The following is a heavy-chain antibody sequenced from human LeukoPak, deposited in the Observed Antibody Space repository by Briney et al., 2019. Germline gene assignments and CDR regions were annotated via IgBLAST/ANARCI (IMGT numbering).Heavy chain of an antibody. D-gene: IGHD1-26*01. CDR1: GFIVSANF. CDR2: MYSVGTT. V-gene: IGHV3-66*01. J-gene: IGHJ4*02. CDR3: ARDLSAYSYGFGGDC. Sequence: GGSLRLSCEASGFIVSANFMNWVRRPPGKGLEWVSVMYSVGTTYYADSVKGRFTVSKDPSKNTLYLQMDSLRVEDTAVYYCARDLSAYSYGFGGDCWGQGTRVIVSS.